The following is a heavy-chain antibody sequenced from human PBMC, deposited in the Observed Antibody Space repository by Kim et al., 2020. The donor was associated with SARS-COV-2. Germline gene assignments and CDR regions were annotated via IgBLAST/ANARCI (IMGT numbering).Heavy chain of an antibody. Sequence: YYPGSGKGRFTISRENAKNSLYLQMNSLRAGDTAVYYCARGSSGIDAFDIWGQGTMVTVSS. V-gene: IGHV3-13*01. J-gene: IGHJ3*02. D-gene: IGHD6-13*01. CDR3: ARGSSGIDAFDI.